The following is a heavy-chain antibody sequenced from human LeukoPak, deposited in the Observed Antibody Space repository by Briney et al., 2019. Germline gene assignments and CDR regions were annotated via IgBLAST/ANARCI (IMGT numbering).Heavy chain of an antibody. J-gene: IGHJ4*02. CDR2: IKEDGRQK. CDR1: GFTFSSYG. CDR3: ARDRWGYSYGGD. V-gene: IGHV3-7*01. D-gene: IGHD5-18*01. Sequence: PGGSLRLSCAASGFTFSSYGMSWVRQAPGKGLEWVANIKEDGRQKYYVDSVKGRFTISRDNAKNSLYLQMNRLRVEDAAVYYCARDRWGYSYGGDWGQGTLVTVSS.